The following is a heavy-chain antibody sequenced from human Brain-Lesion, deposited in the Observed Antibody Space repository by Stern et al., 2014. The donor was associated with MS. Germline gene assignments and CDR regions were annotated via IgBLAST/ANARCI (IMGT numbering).Heavy chain of an antibody. CDR2: VSPYNGKT. J-gene: IGHJ4*02. Sequence: VQLEESGTAGKEHGASVKVSCKTSGFTFANYGIVWVRQAPGQGLAWMGGVSPYNGKTNYEQTFQGRVTMTSDTSTTTAYMELRSLRSDDTAVYYCARYDSGSADYWGQGTLVTVSS. CDR1: GFTFANYG. CDR3: ARYDSGSADY. V-gene: IGHV1-18*04. D-gene: IGHD6-19*01.